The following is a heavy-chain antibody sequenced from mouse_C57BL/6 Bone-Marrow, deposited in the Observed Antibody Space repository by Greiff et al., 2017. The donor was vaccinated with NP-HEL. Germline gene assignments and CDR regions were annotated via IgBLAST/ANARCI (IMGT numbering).Heavy chain of an antibody. D-gene: IGHD1-1*01. CDR2: SRNKANDYTT. J-gene: IGHJ1*03. V-gene: IGHV7-1*01. CDR1: GFTFSDFY. Sequence: EVKVVESGGGLVQSGRSLRLSCATSGFTFSDFYMEWVRQAPGKGLEWIAASRNKANDYTTEYSASVKGRFIVSRDTYQSILYLQMNALRAEDTAIYYCARYAGSAVVAHWYFDVWGTGTTVTVAS. CDR3: ARYAGSAVVAHWYFDV.